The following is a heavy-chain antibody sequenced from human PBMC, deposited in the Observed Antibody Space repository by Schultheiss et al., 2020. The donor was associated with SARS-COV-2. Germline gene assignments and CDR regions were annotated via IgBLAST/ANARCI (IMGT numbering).Heavy chain of an antibody. CDR3: ARERRWLQYIDY. CDR2: IYYSGST. CDR1: GGSISSYY. Sequence: SETLSLTCTVSGGSISSYYWSWIRQPPGKGLEWIGYIYYSGSTNYNPSLKSRVTISVDTSKNQFSLKLSSVTAADTAVYYCARERRWLQYIDYWGQGTLVTVSS. V-gene: IGHV4-59*01. J-gene: IGHJ4*02. D-gene: IGHD5-24*01.